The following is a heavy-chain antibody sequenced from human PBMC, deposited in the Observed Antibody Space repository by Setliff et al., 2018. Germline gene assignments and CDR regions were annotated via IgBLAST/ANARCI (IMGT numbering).Heavy chain of an antibody. CDR2: VYYSGYT. J-gene: IGHJ1*01. D-gene: IGHD3-10*01. CDR3: ARVDFTMIQGVIGH. CDR1: GGSFSTYF. Sequence: SETLSLTCAVYGGSFSTYFWSWIRQAPGKGMEWIGSVYYSGYTYYKPSLQSRVTMSVDTSKNQFSLKLTFVTAADTAVYYCARVDFTMIQGVIGHWGQGTLVTVSS. V-gene: IGHV4-34*01.